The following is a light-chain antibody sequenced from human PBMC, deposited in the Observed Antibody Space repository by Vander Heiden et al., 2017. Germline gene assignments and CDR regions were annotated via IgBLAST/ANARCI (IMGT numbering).Light chain of an antibody. CDR1: ALPRQY. Sequence: SYELTQPPSVPVSPGQTARIPCSGDALPRQYAYWYQQKPGQAPLLIMYKDTERPSGIPERFSGSTSGTIVTLTISGVQAEDEADYYCQSAASSGTYARIFGGGTRLTVL. CDR3: QSAASSGTYARI. CDR2: KDT. J-gene: IGLJ2*01. V-gene: IGLV3-25*03.